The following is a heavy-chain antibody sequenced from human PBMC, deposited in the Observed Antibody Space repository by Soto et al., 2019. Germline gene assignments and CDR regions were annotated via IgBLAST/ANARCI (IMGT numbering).Heavy chain of an antibody. Sequence: QVQLQESGPGLVKPSETLSLTCTVSGDSLSGYYWSWIRQPPGKGLEWIWYVYNSGSTKYNPSLKSRVTISIDTSKNQFSLELTSVPAADTAVYFCARNHQGLDPWGQGTLVTVSS. J-gene: IGHJ5*02. CDR3: ARNHQGLDP. CDR2: VYNSGST. V-gene: IGHV4-59*01. CDR1: GDSLSGYY.